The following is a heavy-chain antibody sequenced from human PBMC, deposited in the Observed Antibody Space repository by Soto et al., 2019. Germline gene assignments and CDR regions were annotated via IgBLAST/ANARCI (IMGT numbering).Heavy chain of an antibody. CDR3: ARTLLYYDSSGYYGANWFDP. Sequence: PSEPLPQTSKALAGSTLRGHYYLSVIRQAPENGLKLIGYIYYSGSTYYNPSLKSRVTISVDTSKNQFSLKLSSVTAADTAVYYCARTLLYYDSSGYYGANWFDPWGQGTLVTVSS. J-gene: IGHJ5*02. V-gene: IGHV4-30-4*08. CDR1: AGSTLRGHYY. CDR2: IYYSGST. D-gene: IGHD3-22*01.